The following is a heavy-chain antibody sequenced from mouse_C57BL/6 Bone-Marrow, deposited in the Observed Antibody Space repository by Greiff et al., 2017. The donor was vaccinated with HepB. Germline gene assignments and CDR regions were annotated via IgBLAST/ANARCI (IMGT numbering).Heavy chain of an antibody. J-gene: IGHJ1*03. CDR1: GYAFTNYL. D-gene: IGHD2-1*01. Sequence: QVQLQQSGAELVRPGTSVKVSCKASGYAFTNYLIEWVKQRPGQGLEWIGVINPGSGGTNYNEKFKGKATLTADKSSSTAYMQLSSLTSEDSAVYFCAGSPIYYGNYDWYFDVWGTGTTVTVAS. CDR3: AGSPIYYGNYDWYFDV. CDR2: INPGSGGT. V-gene: IGHV1-54*01.